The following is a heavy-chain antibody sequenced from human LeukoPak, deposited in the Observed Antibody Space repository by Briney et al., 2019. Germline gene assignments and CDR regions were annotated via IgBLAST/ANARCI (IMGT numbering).Heavy chain of an antibody. Sequence: SETLSLTCTVSGGSVSSGSYYWSWIRQPPGKGLEWIAYIYYSGSTNYNPSLKSRVTISVDTSKNQFSLKLSSVTAADTAVYYCARDRYDSSGYDYWGQGTLVTVSS. CDR2: IYYSGST. CDR1: GGSVSSGSYY. D-gene: IGHD3-22*01. J-gene: IGHJ4*02. CDR3: ARDRYDSSGYDY. V-gene: IGHV4-61*01.